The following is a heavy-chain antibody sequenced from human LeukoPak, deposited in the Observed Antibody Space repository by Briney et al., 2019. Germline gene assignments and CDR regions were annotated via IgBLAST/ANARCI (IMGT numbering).Heavy chain of an antibody. V-gene: IGHV3-21*01. CDR1: GFTFSSYS. CDR3: ARGGTAAGHRDYFDY. Sequence: GGSLRLSCAASGFTFSSYSMNWVRQAPGKGLGWVSSISSSSSYIYYADSVKGRFTISRDNAKNSLYLQMNSLRAEDTAVYYCARGGTAAGHRDYFDYWGQGTLVTVSS. CDR2: ISSSSSYI. J-gene: IGHJ4*02. D-gene: IGHD6-13*01.